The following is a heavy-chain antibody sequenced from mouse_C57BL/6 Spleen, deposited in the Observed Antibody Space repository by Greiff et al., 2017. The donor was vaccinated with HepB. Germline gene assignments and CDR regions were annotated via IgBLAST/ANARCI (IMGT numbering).Heavy chain of an antibody. CDR1: GFTFSSYA. D-gene: IGHD1-1*01. Sequence: EVQLVESGGGLVKPGGSLKLSCAASGFTFSSYAMSWVRQTPEKRLEWVATISDGGSYTYYPDNVKGRFTISRDNAKNNLYLQMSHLKSEDTAMYYCARDDYYGSSYGYFDVWGTGTTVTVSS. CDR3: ARDDYYGSSYGYFDV. V-gene: IGHV5-4*01. J-gene: IGHJ1*03. CDR2: ISDGGSYT.